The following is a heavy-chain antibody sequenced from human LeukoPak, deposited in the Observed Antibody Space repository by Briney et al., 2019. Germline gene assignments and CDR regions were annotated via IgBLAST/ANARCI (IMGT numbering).Heavy chain of an antibody. Sequence: PSETLSLTCAVYGGSFSGYYWSWIRQPPGKGLEWIGEINHSGSTNYNPSLKSRVTISVDTSKNQFSLKLSSVTAADTAVYYCASTNYDILTGYYTDYYFDYWGQGTLVTVSS. CDR1: GGSFSGYY. CDR3: ASTNYDILTGYYTDYYFDY. J-gene: IGHJ4*02. D-gene: IGHD3-9*01. V-gene: IGHV4-34*01. CDR2: INHSGST.